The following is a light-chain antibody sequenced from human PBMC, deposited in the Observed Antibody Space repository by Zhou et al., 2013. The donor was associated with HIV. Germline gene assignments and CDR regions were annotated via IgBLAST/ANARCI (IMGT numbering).Light chain of an antibody. CDR1: QSVSSSY. CDR2: GAS. CDR3: QQYGSSSLT. J-gene: IGKJ4*01. Sequence: EIVLTQSPGTLSLSPGERATLSCRASQSVSSSYLAWYQQKPGQAPRLLIYGASSRATGIPDRFSGSGSGTDFTLTISRLEPEDFAVYYCQQYGSSSLTFGGGTKVEXK. V-gene: IGKV3-20*01.